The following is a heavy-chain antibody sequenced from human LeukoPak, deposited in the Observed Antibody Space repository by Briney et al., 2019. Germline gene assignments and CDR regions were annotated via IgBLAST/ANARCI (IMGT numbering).Heavy chain of an antibody. D-gene: IGHD3-16*01. Sequence: SETLSLTCTVSGGSISSYYWSWIRQPPGKGLEWIGYIYYSGSTNYNPSLKSRVTISVDTSKNQFSLKLSSVTAADTAVYYCAREGFSPVGFDYWGQGTLVTVSS. V-gene: IGHV4-59*12. CDR2: IYYSGST. CDR3: AREGFSPVGFDY. CDR1: GGSISSYY. J-gene: IGHJ4*02.